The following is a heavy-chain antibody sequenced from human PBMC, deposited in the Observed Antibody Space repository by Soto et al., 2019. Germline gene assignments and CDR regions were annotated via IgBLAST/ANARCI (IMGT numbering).Heavy chain of an antibody. CDR3: AKDVISGDGFWLMDH. D-gene: IGHD4-17*01. CDR1: GFTFSDYA. CDR2: MYGNGAGK. Sequence: EVQLLESGGGLVQPGGSLRLSCAASGFTFSDYAMTWVRQAPGKGLESVSGMYGNGAGKQYADSERGRFTISRDNSKNTLYRQMNSLRAEDTTVYYCAKDVISGDGFWLMDHWGQGTLVTVSS. V-gene: IGHV3-23*01. J-gene: IGHJ1*01.